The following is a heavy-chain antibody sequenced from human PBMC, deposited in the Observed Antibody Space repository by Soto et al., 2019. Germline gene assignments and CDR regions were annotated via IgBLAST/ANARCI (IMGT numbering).Heavy chain of an antibody. Sequence: ASVKVSCKVSGYTLTELSMHWVRQAPGKGLEWMGGFDPEDGETIYAQKFQGRVTMTEDTSTDTAYMELSGLRSEDTAVYYCATDWGSYRSFDYWGQGTLVTVSS. V-gene: IGHV1-24*01. J-gene: IGHJ4*02. CDR3: ATDWGSYRSFDY. D-gene: IGHD3-16*02. CDR1: GYTLTELS. CDR2: FDPEDGET.